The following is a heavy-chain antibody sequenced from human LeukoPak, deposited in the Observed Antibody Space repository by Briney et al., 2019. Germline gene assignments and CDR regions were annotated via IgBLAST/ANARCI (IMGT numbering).Heavy chain of an antibody. CDR2: IYYSGST. V-gene: IGHV4-59*01. CDR1: GGSISSYY. CDR3: ARVLRVLYYYYMDV. Sequence: PSETLSLTCTVSGGSISSYYWSWNRQPPGKGLEWIGYIYYSGSTNYNPSLKSRVTISVDTSKNQFSLKLSSVTAADTAVYYCARVLRVLYYYYMDVWGKGTTVTVSS. J-gene: IGHJ6*03. D-gene: IGHD4-17*01.